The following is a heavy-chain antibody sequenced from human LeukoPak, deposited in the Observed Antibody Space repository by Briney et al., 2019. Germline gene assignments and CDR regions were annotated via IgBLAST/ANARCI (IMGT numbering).Heavy chain of an antibody. CDR1: GFTFSDYY. Sequence: GGSLRLSCAASGFTFSDYYMSWIRQAPGKGLEWVSYISSSGSTIYYADSVKGRFTISRDNAKNSLYLQMNSLRAEDTAVYYCAREGSTIFGVVPITPYYYYMDVWGKGTTVTVSS. V-gene: IGHV3-11*04. D-gene: IGHD3-3*01. J-gene: IGHJ6*03. CDR3: AREGSTIFGVVPITPYYYYMDV. CDR2: ISSSGSTI.